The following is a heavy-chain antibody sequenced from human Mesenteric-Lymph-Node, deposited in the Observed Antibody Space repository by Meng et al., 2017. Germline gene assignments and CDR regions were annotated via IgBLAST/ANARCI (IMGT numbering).Heavy chain of an antibody. CDR3: ARAAAWTLQGYFDY. V-gene: IGHV1-18*01. J-gene: IGHJ4*02. CDR1: GGTFSSYA. D-gene: IGHD6-13*01. Sequence: ASVKVSCKASGGTFSSYAISWVRQAPGQGLEWMGWISAYNGNTNYAQKLQGRVTMTTDSSTSTAYMELRSLRSDDTAVYYCARAAAWTLQGYFDYWGQGTLVTVSS. CDR2: ISAYNGNT.